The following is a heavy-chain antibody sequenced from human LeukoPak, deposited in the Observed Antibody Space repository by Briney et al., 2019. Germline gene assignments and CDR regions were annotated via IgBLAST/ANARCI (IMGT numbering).Heavy chain of an antibody. CDR2: ISGSGGST. CDR3: AKVRLLWLGEPPPYYFDY. V-gene: IGHV3-23*01. Sequence: PGGSLRLSCAASGFTFSSYAMSWVRQAPGKGLEWVSAISGSGGSTYYADSVKGRFTISRDNSKNTLYLQMNSLRAEDTAVYYCAKVRLLWLGEPPPYYFDYWGQGTLVTVSS. D-gene: IGHD3-10*01. J-gene: IGHJ4*02. CDR1: GFTFSSYA.